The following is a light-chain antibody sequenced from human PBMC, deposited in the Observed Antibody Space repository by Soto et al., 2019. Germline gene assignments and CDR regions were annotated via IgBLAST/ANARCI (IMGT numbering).Light chain of an antibody. CDR3: QHYNSYSEA. Sequence: DMQMTQSPSTLSGSVGGRVTITCRASQTISSWLAWYQQKPGKAPKLLIYKASTLKSGVPSRFSGSGSGTEFTLTISSMQPDDFANYYCQHYNSYSEALGQGTKVDIK. CDR1: QTISSW. CDR2: KAS. V-gene: IGKV1-5*03. J-gene: IGKJ1*01.